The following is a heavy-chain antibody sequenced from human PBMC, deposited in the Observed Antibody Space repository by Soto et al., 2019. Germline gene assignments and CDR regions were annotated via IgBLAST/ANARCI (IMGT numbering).Heavy chain of an antibody. J-gene: IGHJ5*02. CDR1: GGSISSSTYS. D-gene: IGHD3-10*01. V-gene: IGHV4-39*01. CDR2: IYYSGNT. Sequence: SETLSLTCTVSGGSISSSTYSWGWIRQPPGKGLEWIGSIYYSGNTYYNVSLKIRVTISVDTSKNQFSLKMSSVTAADTAVYYCARGSGPWGQGTLVTV. CDR3: ARGSGP.